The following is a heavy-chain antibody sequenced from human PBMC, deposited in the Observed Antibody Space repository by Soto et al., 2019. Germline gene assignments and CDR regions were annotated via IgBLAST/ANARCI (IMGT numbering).Heavy chain of an antibody. J-gene: IGHJ5*02. V-gene: IGHV3-30-3*01. CDR3: ARDRSVVVVAATGGFDP. D-gene: IGHD2-15*01. Sequence: GGSLRLSCAASGFTFSSYAMHWVRQAPGKGLEWVAVISYDGSNKYYADSVKGRFTISRDNSKNTLYLQMNSLRAEDTAVYYCARDRSVVVVAATGGFDPWGQGTLVTVSS. CDR2: ISYDGSNK. CDR1: GFTFSSYA.